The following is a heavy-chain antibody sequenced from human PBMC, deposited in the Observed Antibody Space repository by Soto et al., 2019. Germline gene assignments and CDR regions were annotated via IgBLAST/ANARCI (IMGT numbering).Heavy chain of an antibody. CDR1: GGTFSSYA. CDR3: AREKGVGYYDSSGYYSY. V-gene: IGHV1-69*01. D-gene: IGHD3-22*01. CDR2: IIPIFGTA. Sequence: QVPLVQSGAEVKKPGSSVKVSCKASGGTFSSYAISWVRQAPGQGLEWMGGIIPIFGTANYAQKFQGRVTITADESTSTAYMELSSLRSEDTAVYYCAREKGVGYYDSSGYYSYWGQGTLVTVSS. J-gene: IGHJ4*02.